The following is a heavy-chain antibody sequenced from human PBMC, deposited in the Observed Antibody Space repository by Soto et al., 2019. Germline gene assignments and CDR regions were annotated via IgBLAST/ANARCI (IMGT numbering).Heavy chain of an antibody. CDR2: ISSSGSTI. D-gene: IGHD2-2*01. J-gene: IGHJ2*01. Sequence: QVQLVESGGGLVKPGGSLRLSCAASGFTFSDYYMSWIRQAPGKGLEWVSYISSSGSTIYYADSVKGRFTISRDNAKNSLYLQMNSLRAEDTAVYYCARTQYCSSTSCRARHWYFDLWGRGTLVTVSS. V-gene: IGHV3-11*01. CDR3: ARTQYCSSTSCRARHWYFDL. CDR1: GFTFSDYY.